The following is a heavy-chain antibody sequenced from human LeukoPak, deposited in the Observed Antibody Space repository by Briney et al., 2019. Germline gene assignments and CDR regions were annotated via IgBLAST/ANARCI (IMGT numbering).Heavy chain of an antibody. Sequence: SQTLSLTCTVSGGSISNGSYYWSWIRQPAGKGLEWIGRIYTSGSTNYNPSLKSRVTISVDTSKNQFSLKLSSVTAADTAVYYCARDRVEMASDAFDIWGQGTMVTVSS. V-gene: IGHV4-61*02. D-gene: IGHD5-24*01. CDR2: IYTSGST. J-gene: IGHJ3*02. CDR3: ARDRVEMASDAFDI. CDR1: GGSISNGSYY.